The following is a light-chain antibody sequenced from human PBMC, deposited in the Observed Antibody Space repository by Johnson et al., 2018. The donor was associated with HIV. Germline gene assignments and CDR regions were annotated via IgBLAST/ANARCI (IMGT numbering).Light chain of an antibody. CDR2: DNN. Sequence: QSVLTQPPSVSAAPGQKVSISCSGSSSNIESDYVSWYQQLPGTAPKLLIYDNNKRPSGIPDRFSGSKSGTSATLGITGLQTGDEADYYCGTWDSSLSSYVFGNGTKVNVL. CDR1: SSNIESDY. J-gene: IGLJ1*01. V-gene: IGLV1-51*01. CDR3: GTWDSSLSSYV.